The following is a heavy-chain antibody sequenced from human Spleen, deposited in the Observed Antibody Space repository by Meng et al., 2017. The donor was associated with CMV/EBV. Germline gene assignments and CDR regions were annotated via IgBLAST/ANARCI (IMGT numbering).Heavy chain of an antibody. CDR1: GYTLTELS. CDR3: ARAFGIVGATDNGMDV. D-gene: IGHD1-26*01. V-gene: IGHV1-69*05. J-gene: IGHJ6*02. CDR2: IIPIFGTA. Sequence: SVKVSCKVSGYTLTELSMHWVRQAPGQGLEWMGGIIPIFGTANYAQKFQGRVTITTDESTSTAYMELSSLRSEDTAVYYCARAFGIVGATDNGMDVWGQGTTVTVSS.